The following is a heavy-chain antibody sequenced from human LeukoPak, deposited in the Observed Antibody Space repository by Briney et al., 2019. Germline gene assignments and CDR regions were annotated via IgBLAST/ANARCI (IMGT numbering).Heavy chain of an antibody. Sequence: ASVKVSCKASGYTFTNYAMNWVRQAPGQGLEWMGWIHPSTGNPTYAQGFTGRFVFSLDTSASTAYLQISSLKAEDTAVYYCASHQDILTGYYPFDYWGQGTLVTVSS. V-gene: IGHV7-4-1*02. CDR1: GYTFTNYA. CDR2: IHPSTGNP. D-gene: IGHD3-9*01. CDR3: ASHQDILTGYYPFDY. J-gene: IGHJ4*02.